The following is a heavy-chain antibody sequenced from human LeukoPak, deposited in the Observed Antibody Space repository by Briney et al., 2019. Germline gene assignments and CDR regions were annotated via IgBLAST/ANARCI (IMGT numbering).Heavy chain of an antibody. J-gene: IGHJ4*02. V-gene: IGHV3-33*06. CDR3: AKEGPLHSEPFDY. CDR2: IWYDGSNK. D-gene: IGHD2-15*01. Sequence: GGSLRLSCAASGFTFSSYGMHWVRQAPGKGLEWVAVIWYDGSNKYYADSVKGRFTISRDNSKNTLYLQMNSLRAEDTAVYYCAKEGPLHSEPFDYWGQGTLVTVSS. CDR1: GFTFSSYG.